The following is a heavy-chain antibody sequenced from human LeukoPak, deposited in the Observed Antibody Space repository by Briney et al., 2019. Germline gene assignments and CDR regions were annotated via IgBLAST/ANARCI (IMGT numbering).Heavy chain of an antibody. CDR3: ARRSRQGSGSGWYFLSKSYYFDY. CDR2: IFYSGST. D-gene: IGHD6-19*01. Sequence: NPSETLSLTCTVSGGSISSSSYYWGWIRQPPGKGLEWIGYIFYSGSTYYSPSLKSRVTISVDTSKNQFSLKLSSVTAADTAVYYCARRSRQGSGSGWYFLSKSYYFDYWGQGTLVTVSS. V-gene: IGHV4-39*01. CDR1: GGSISSSSYY. J-gene: IGHJ4*02.